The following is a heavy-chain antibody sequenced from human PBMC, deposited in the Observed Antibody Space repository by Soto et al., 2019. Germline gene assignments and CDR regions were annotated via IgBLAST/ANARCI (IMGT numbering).Heavy chain of an antibody. Sequence: GGSLRLACAASGFTFSSYSMNWVRQAPGKGLEWVSYISSSSSTIYYADSVKGRFTISRDNAKNSLYLQMNSLRDEDTAVYYCALWDRQQDGMDGWGQGNTVTVSS. J-gene: IGHJ6*02. CDR1: GFTFSSYS. CDR3: ALWDRQQDGMDG. CDR2: ISSSSSTI. D-gene: IGHD1-26*01. V-gene: IGHV3-48*02.